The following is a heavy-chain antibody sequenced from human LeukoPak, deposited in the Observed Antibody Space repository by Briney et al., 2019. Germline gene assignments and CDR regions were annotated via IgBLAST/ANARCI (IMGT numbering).Heavy chain of an antibody. D-gene: IGHD3-9*01. CDR3: AREGKAYDISTGAPLFDY. Sequence: SGGSPRLSCAASGFTFSSYSMNWVRQAPGKGLEWVSSISSSSYIYYADSVKGRFTISRDNAKNSLYLQMNSLRAEDTAVYFCAREGKAYDISTGAPLFDYWGQGTLVTVSS. CDR2: ISSSSYI. CDR1: GFTFSSYS. J-gene: IGHJ4*02. V-gene: IGHV3-21*01.